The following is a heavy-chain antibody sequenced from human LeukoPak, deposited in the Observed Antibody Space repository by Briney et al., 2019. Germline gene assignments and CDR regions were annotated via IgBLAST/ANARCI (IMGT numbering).Heavy chain of an antibody. CDR3: ARGYGDFPFDY. J-gene: IGHJ4*02. D-gene: IGHD4-17*01. CDR2: IYYSGST. V-gene: IGHV4-31*11. CDR1: GGSISSGGYY. Sequence: SQTLSLTCAVSGGSISSGGYYWSWIRQHPGTGLEWIGYIYYSGSTYYNPSLKSRVTISVDTSKNQFSLKLSSVTAADTAVYYCARGYGDFPFDYWGQGTLVTVSS.